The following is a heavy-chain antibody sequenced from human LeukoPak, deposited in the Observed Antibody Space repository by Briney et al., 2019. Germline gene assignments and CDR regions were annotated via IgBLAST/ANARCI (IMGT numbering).Heavy chain of an antibody. Sequence: GGSLRLSCAASGFTFDDYAMHWVRQAPGKGLEWVSGISWNSGSIGYADSVKGRFTISRDNAKNSLYLQMNSLRAGDTALYYCAKDFPSSSSWSWGDAFDVWGQGTMVTVSS. CDR3: AKDFPSSSSWSWGDAFDV. V-gene: IGHV3-9*01. J-gene: IGHJ3*01. CDR1: GFTFDDYA. CDR2: ISWNSGSI. D-gene: IGHD6-13*01.